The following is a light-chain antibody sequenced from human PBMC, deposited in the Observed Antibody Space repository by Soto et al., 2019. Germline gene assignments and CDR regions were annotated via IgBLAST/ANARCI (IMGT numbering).Light chain of an antibody. CDR2: EVS. Sequence: QSALTQPASVSGSPGQSITISCTGTSSDVGGYNYVSWYQQHPGKAPKLMIYEVSNRPSGVSNRFSGSKSGNTASLTISGLQAEDEADHYCSSYTSSSTRVFGGGTQLTVL. V-gene: IGLV2-14*01. CDR3: SSYTSSSTRV. J-gene: IGLJ3*02. CDR1: SSDVGGYNY.